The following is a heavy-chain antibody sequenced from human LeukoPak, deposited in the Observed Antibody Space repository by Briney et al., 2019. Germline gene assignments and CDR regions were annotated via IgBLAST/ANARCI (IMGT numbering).Heavy chain of an antibody. CDR3: ARGDYFGSGTSFIDAFDI. CDR1: GFTFSNYW. J-gene: IGHJ3*02. D-gene: IGHD3-10*01. CDR2: IKQYGSEK. Sequence: GGSLRLSCAASGFTFSNYWMRWVRQAPGKGLEWVANIKQYGSEKYYVDSVKGRFTISRDNAKNSLYLQMNSLRAEDTAVYYCARGDYFGSGTSFIDAFDIWGQGTMVTVS. V-gene: IGHV3-7*01.